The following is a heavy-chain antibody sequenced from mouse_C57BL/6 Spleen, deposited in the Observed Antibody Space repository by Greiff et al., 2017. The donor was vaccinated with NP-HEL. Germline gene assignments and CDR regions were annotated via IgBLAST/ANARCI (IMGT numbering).Heavy chain of an antibody. J-gene: IGHJ1*03. CDR1: GYTFTSYW. CDR3: ARSAGSSYGWYFDV. V-gene: IGHV1-64*01. CDR2: IHPNSGST. D-gene: IGHD1-1*01. Sequence: QVQLKQPGAELVKPGASVKLSCKASGYTFTSYWMHWVKQRPGQGLEWIGMIHPNSGSTNYNEKFKSKATLTVDKSSSTAYMQLSSLTSEDSAVYYCARSAGSSYGWYFDVWGTGTTVTVSS.